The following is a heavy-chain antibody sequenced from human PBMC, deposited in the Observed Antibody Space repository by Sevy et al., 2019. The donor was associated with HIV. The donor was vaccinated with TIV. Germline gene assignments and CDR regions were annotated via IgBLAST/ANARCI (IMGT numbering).Heavy chain of an antibody. V-gene: IGHV3-30*18. CDR2: VSYDGSTK. Sequence: GVSLRLSCAASGFIFSNYGMHWVRQAPGKGLEWVAVVSYDGSTKYYTGSVRGRFSISRDNSKNTVYLQMNSLRVGDTAVYYCAKGSKATGSAFDIWGQGTMVTVSS. J-gene: IGHJ3*02. CDR1: GFIFSNYG. CDR3: AKGSKATGSAFDI. D-gene: IGHD1-1*01.